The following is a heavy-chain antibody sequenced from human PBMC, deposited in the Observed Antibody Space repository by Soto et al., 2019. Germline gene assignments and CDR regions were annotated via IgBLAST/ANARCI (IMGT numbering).Heavy chain of an antibody. CDR1: GGSISSGDYY. CDR2: IYYSGST. D-gene: IGHD3-3*01. J-gene: IGHJ5*02. V-gene: IGHV4-31*03. CDR3: ARWWSGSRQGFDP. Sequence: SETLSLTCTVSGGSISSGDYYWSWIRQHPGKGLEWIGYIYYSGSTYYNPSLTSRVTISVDTSKNQFSLKLSSVTAADTAVYYCARWWSGSRQGFDPWGQGTLVTVSS.